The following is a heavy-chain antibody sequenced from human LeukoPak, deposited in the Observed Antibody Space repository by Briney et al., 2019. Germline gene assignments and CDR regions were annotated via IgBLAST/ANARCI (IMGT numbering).Heavy chain of an antibody. J-gene: IGHJ6*02. Sequence: SETLSLTCTVSGGSISSYYWSWIRQPPGEGLEGIGHNSYSGSTNYNPSLKSRVTISVDTSQKQSSLTLSSVTAAATAVYYCARQSYPYGMDVWGQGTTVTVSS. CDR3: ARQSYPYGMDV. CDR1: GGSISSYY. CDR2: NSYSGST. V-gene: IGHV4-59*08. D-gene: IGHD1-26*01.